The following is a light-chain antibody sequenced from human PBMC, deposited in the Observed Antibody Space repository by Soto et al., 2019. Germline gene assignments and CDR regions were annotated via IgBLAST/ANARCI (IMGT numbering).Light chain of an antibody. CDR3: QQSYSTLWT. V-gene: IGKV1-39*01. CDR1: QSISSY. Sequence: DIQMTQSPSSLSASVGDRVTITCRASQSISSYLNWYQQKPGKAPKLLIYAESSLQSGVPSRFSGSGSGTDFTLTISSLQPEDCATYYCQQSYSTLWTFGQGTKVEIK. J-gene: IGKJ1*01. CDR2: AES.